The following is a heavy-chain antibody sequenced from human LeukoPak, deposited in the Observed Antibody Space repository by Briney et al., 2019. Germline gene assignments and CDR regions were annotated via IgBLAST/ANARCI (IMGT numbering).Heavy chain of an antibody. Sequence: GGSLRLSCAASGFTFSSYSMNWVRQAPGKGLEWVSSISSSSSYIYYADSVKGRFTISRDNAKNSLYLQMNSLRAEDTAVYYCARDASDFWSGWDYYYYMDVWGKGTTVTVSS. J-gene: IGHJ6*03. CDR2: ISSSSSYI. V-gene: IGHV3-21*01. CDR3: ARDASDFWSGWDYYYYMDV. D-gene: IGHD3-3*01. CDR1: GFTFSSYS.